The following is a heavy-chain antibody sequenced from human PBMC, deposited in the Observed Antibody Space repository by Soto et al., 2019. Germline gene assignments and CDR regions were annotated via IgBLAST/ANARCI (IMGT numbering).Heavy chain of an antibody. V-gene: IGHV4-4*07. CDR3: ARGPYCGEECHFAY. Sequence: QVHLQESGPGLVKPSETLSLTCSVFGDSISRYYWSWIRQPAGKGLEFIGRIYNSGIINYNPSLESRVTMSVDPSKNQISLQLSSATAADTAMYYCARGPYCGEECHFAYWGQGTLVTVSP. CDR2: IYNSGII. J-gene: IGHJ4*02. CDR1: GDSISRYY. D-gene: IGHD3-10*01.